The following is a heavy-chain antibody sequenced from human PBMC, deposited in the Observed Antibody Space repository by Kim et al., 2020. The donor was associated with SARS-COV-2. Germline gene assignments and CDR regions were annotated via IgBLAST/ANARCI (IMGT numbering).Heavy chain of an antibody. CDR2: ISSSSGYI. D-gene: IGHD6-13*01. CDR3: ARVQVGAAGTDGNFDY. CDR1: GFTFRTYS. V-gene: IGHV3-21*01. Sequence: GGSLRLSCAASGFTFRTYSMNWVRQAPGKGLEWVSFISSSSGYIYYADSVKGRFTISRDNAKNSLFLQMSSLRAEDTAVYYCARVQVGAAGTDGNFDYWGQGTLVTVSS. J-gene: IGHJ4*02.